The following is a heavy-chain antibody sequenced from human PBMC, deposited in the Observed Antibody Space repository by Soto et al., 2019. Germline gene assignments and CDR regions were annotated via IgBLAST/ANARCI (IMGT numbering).Heavy chain of an antibody. CDR1: GGTFSTYT. J-gene: IGHJ6*02. CDR2: IIPMFGTA. Sequence: SVKVSCKASGGTFSTYTINWVRQAPGQGLEWMGGIIPMFGTANYAQKFQGRVTITADESTSTAYMELSSLRSEDTAVYYCARRYCNSTSCHYYGMDVWSQGTTVIVSS. CDR3: ARRYCNSTSCHYYGMDV. D-gene: IGHD2-2*01. V-gene: IGHV1-69*13.